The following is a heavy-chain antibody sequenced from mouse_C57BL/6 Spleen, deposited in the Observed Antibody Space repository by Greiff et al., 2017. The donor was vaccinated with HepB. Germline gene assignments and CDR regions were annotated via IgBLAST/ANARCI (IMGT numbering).Heavy chain of an antibody. D-gene: IGHD2-4*01. CDR1: GYTFTDYN. Sequence: EVQLQQSGPELVKPGASVKMSCKASGYTFTDYNMHWVKQSHGKSLEWIGYINPNNGGTSYNQKFKGKATLTVNKSSSTAYMELRSLTSEDSAVYYCARWGYDSASYYYAMDYWGQGTSVTVSS. J-gene: IGHJ4*01. CDR2: INPNNGGT. CDR3: ARWGYDSASYYYAMDY. V-gene: IGHV1-22*01.